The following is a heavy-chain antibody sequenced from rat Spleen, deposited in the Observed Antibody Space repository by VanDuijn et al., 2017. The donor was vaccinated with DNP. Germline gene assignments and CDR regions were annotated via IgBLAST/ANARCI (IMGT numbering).Heavy chain of an antibody. V-gene: IGHV3-1*01. J-gene: IGHJ3*01. D-gene: IGHD1-4*01. CDR3: ATSPGPNWFAY. CDR2: ISYSGST. Sequence: VQLQESGPGLVKPSQSLSLTCSVTAYSITSNYWGWIRKFPGHKLEWIGHISYSGSTGYNPSLKSRISITRDTSKNQFFLQVDSVTTEDTATYYCATSPGPNWFAYWGQGTLVTVSS. CDR1: AYSITSNY.